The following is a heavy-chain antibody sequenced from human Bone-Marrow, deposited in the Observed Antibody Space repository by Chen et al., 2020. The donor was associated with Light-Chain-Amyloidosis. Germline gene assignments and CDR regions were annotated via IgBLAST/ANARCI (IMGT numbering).Heavy chain of an antibody. V-gene: IGHV3-23*04. J-gene: IGHJ3*02. CDR1: GFAFSSYA. CDR3: AKDISYDDILPGYPADAFDI. Sequence: EVQLVESGGGLLQRGGSLRLSCAASGFAFSSYAMSWVRQAPGKGLEWVATSSGSGRSRYSGDSVKGRLTISRDNSKNALFLQMNSLRAEDTAVYYCAKDISYDDILPGYPADAFDIWGQGTMVTVSS. CDR2: SSGSGRSR. D-gene: IGHD3-9*01.